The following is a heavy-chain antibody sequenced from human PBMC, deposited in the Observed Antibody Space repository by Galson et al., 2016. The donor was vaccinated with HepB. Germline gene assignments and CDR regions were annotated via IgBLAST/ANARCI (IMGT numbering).Heavy chain of an antibody. J-gene: IGHJ3*01. Sequence: SLRLSCAASGLTVSSNYMSWVRQAPGKGLESVSVIDRGDKTHYADSVKGRFTISRHSSKNTLFLQMNSLRPKDTAVYYCARGRDTSDWMQAFDVWGQGTMVTVSS. CDR1: GLTVSSNY. V-gene: IGHV3-53*04. D-gene: IGHD6-19*01. CDR3: ARGRDTSDWMQAFDV. CDR2: IDRGDKT.